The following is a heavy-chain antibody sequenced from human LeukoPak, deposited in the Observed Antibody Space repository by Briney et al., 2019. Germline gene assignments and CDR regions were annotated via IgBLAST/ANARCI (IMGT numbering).Heavy chain of an antibody. CDR1: GDSVSSNSAA. CDR2: TYYRSKLYN. CDR3: ARDRGGYDAYFDY. Sequence: SQTLSLTCAISGDSVSSNSAAWNWLRQSPSRGLEWLGRTYYRSKLYNDYAVSVKSRITINPDTSMNQFSLQLNSVTPEDTAVYYCARDRGGYDAYFDYWGQGTLVTVSS. V-gene: IGHV6-1*01. D-gene: IGHD5-12*01. J-gene: IGHJ4*02.